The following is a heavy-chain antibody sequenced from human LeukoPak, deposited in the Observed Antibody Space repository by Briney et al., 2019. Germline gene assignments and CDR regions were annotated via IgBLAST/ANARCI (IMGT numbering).Heavy chain of an antibody. CDR3: ARGSGTSWFDY. CDR1: GYTFTANY. CDR2: INPRSGGT. V-gene: IGHV1-2*02. D-gene: IGHD2-2*01. Sequence: ASVKVSCKASGYTFTANYMHWVRQAHGQGLEWMGWINPRSGGTNYGEKFRGRVTMTRDTSITTAYMELSSLRFDDTAVYYCARGSGTSWFDYWGQGTLVTVS. J-gene: IGHJ4*02.